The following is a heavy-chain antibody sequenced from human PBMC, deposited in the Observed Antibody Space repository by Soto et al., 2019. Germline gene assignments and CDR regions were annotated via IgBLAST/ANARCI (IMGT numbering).Heavy chain of an antibody. CDR2: LTGSGGST. J-gene: IGHJ4*02. V-gene: IGHV3-23*01. Sequence: EVQLLESGGGLVQPGGSLRLSCAASGFTFSNFAMAWARQAPGKGLEWVSSLTGSGGSTYYADSVKGRFTISRDNSKSTLYLQINSLRAEDTAVYYCAKGDLSSGWYTLFDYWGQGTLVTVSS. D-gene: IGHD6-13*01. CDR1: GFTFSNFA. CDR3: AKGDLSSGWYTLFDY.